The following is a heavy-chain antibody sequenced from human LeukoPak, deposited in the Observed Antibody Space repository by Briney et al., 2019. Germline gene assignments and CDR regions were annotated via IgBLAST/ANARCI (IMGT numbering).Heavy chain of an antibody. CDR3: ARALRYGDLLGWYFDL. CDR1: GGSISSGSYY. Sequence: SETLSLTCTVPGGSISSGSYYRSWIRQPAGKGLEWIGRIYTSGSTNYNPSLKSRVTISVDTSKNQFSLKLSSVTAADTAVYYCARALRYGDLLGWYFDLWGRGTLVTVSS. V-gene: IGHV4-61*02. D-gene: IGHD4-17*01. J-gene: IGHJ2*01. CDR2: IYTSGST.